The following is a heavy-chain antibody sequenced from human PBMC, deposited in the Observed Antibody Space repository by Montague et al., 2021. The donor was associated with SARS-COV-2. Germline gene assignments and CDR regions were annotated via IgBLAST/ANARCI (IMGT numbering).Heavy chain of an antibody. D-gene: IGHD3-10*01. CDR2: IYYSGST. Sequence: SETLSLTCTVSGGSISSSSYYWGWIRQPPGKGLEWTGSIYYSGSTYYNESLKSRVTISVDTSKNQFSLKLSSVTAADTAVYYCARLSNYYGSESYYPHNYYYYGMDVWGQGTTVTVSS. CDR3: ARLSNYYGSESYYPHNYYYYGMDV. CDR1: GGSISSSSYY. J-gene: IGHJ6*02. V-gene: IGHV4-39*01.